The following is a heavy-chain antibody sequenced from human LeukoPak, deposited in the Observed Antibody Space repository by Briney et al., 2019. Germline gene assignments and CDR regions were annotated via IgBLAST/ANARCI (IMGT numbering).Heavy chain of an antibody. CDR3: AKAFNYGSGYNYKTFDS. J-gene: IGHJ4*02. CDR2: ITGTDGSN. D-gene: IGHD3-10*01. Sequence: GGSLRLSCAASGFTFSGFAMTWVRQAPGEGLEWVSGITGTDGSNYYADSVKGRFTISRDNSKSALYLQMNSLRAEDTALYYCAKAFNYGSGYNYKTFDSWGQGTLVTVSS. V-gene: IGHV3-23*01. CDR1: GFTFSGFA.